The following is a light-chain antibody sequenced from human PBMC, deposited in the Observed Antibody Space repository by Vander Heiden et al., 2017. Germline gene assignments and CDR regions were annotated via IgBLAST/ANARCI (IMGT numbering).Light chain of an antibody. J-gene: IGKJ5*01. CDR3: QQYYSTPT. CDR1: QSALYSSNNKNY. Sequence: DIVMTQSPDSLAVSLGERATINCKSSQSALYSSNNKNYLAWYQQKPGQPPTLLIYWASTRESGVPDRFSGSGSGTDFTLTISSLQAEDVAVYYCQQYYSTPTFGQGTRLEIK. CDR2: WAS. V-gene: IGKV4-1*01.